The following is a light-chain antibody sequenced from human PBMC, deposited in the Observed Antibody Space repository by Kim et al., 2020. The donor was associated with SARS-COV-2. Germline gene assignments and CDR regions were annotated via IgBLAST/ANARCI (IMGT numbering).Light chain of an antibody. J-gene: IGLJ1*01. CDR2: DVS. CDR3: CSYAGSSGYV. V-gene: IGLV2-11*01. Sequence: QSALTQPRSVSGSPGQSVTISCTGTSSDVGSYNYVSWYQQHPGKVPKLMIYDVSKRPSGVPDRFSGSKSGNTASLTISGLQAEDEADYYRCSYAGSSGYVFGTGTKVTVL. CDR1: SSDVGSYNY.